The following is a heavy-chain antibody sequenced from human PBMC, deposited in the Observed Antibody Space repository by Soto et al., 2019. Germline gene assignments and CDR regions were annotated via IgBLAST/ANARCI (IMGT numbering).Heavy chain of an antibody. CDR3: ARLGYSGSYLVWLDP. J-gene: IGHJ5*02. V-gene: IGHV4-59*08. D-gene: IGHD1-26*01. CDR2: IYYSGST. Sequence: TLSLTCTVSGGSISSYYWSWIRQPPGKGLEWIGYIYYSGSTNYNPSLKSRVTISVDTSKNQFSLKLSSVTAADTAVYYCARLGYSGSYLVWLDPWGQGTLVTISS. CDR1: GGSISSYY.